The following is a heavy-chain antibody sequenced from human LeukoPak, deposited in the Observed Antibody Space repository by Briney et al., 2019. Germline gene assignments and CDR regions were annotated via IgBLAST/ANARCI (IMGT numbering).Heavy chain of an antibody. J-gene: IGHJ5*02. CDR2: INPSSGAT. CDR1: GYTFTDYY. D-gene: IGHD1-26*01. Sequence: ASVKVSCKASGYTFTDYYLHWVRQAPGQGFEWMGWINPSSGATTYPQNFQGRVTMTRDTSISTAYMELSSLKSDDTAVYYCAREGPSSSGSYLNCFDPWGQGTLVTVSS. CDR3: AREGPSSSGSYLNCFDP. V-gene: IGHV1-2*02.